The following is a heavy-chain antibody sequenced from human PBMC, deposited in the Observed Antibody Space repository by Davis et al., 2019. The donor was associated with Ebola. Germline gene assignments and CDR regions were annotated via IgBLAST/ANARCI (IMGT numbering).Heavy chain of an antibody. Sequence: AAPVQVSCKASGGTFSSYAISWVRQAPGQGLEWMGRIIPILGIANYAQKFQGRVTITADKSTSTAYMELSSLRSEDTAVYYCAREGYVLPDAFDIWGQGTMVTVSS. CDR2: IIPILGIA. J-gene: IGHJ3*02. CDR3: AREGYVLPDAFDI. D-gene: IGHD3-10*01. V-gene: IGHV1-69*04. CDR1: GGTFSSYA.